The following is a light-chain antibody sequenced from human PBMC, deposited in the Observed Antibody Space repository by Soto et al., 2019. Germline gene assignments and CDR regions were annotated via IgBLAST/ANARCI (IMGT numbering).Light chain of an antibody. CDR3: QTWSTDIRV. V-gene: IGLV4-69*01. CDR2: LNSDGSH. J-gene: IGLJ3*02. CDR1: SGHNSYV. Sequence: QPVLTQPPSASASLGASVKLTCTLSSGHNSYVIAWHQQQPEKGPRYLMKLNSDGSHSKGDGIPDRFSGSSSGAERYLTISSLQSEDEADYYCQTWSTDIRVFGGETNLTVL.